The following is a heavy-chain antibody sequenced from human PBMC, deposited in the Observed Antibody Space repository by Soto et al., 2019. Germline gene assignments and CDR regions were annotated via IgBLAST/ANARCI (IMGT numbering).Heavy chain of an antibody. CDR3: ARRSSGWYSSWFDP. CDR1: GYTFTSYY. J-gene: IGHJ5*02. CDR2: INPSGGST. V-gene: IGHV1-46*01. Sequence: QVQLVQSGAEVKKPGASVKVSCKASGYTFTSYYMHWVRQAPGQGLEWMGIINPSGGSTSYAQKCQGRVTMTRDPDTSTVYMELSSLSAEDTAVYYCARRSSGWYSSWFDPWGQGTLVTVSS. D-gene: IGHD6-19*01.